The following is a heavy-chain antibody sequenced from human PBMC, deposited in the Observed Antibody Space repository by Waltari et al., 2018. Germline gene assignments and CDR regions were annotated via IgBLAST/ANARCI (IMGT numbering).Heavy chain of an antibody. CDR2: ISSSSSYI. CDR3: ARGSGSSSPGGY. J-gene: IGHJ4*02. Sequence: EVQLVESGGGLVKPGGSLRLSCAASGFTFSSYSMNWVRQAPGKGLEGVSSISSSSSYIYYADSVKGRFTISRDNAKNSLYLQMNSLRAEDTAVYYCARGSGSSSPGGYWGQGTLVTVSS. V-gene: IGHV3-21*01. CDR1: GFTFSSYS. D-gene: IGHD6-6*01.